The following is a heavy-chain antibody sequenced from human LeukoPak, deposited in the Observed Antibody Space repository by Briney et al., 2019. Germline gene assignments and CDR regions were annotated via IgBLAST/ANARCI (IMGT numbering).Heavy chain of an antibody. D-gene: IGHD3/OR15-3a*01. CDR1: GGSISSYY. CDR3: ARRVDYYFDY. V-gene: IGHV4-59*08. Sequence: SETLPLTCTVSGGSISSYYWSWIRQPPGKGLEWIGYIYYSGSTNYNPSLKSRVTISVDTSKNQFSLKLSSVTAADTAVYYCARRVDYYFDYWGQGTLVTVSS. CDR2: IYYSGST. J-gene: IGHJ4*02.